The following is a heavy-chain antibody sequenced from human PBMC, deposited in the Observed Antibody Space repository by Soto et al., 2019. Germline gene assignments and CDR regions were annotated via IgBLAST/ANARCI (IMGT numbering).Heavy chain of an antibody. Sequence: ASVKVSCKASGGTFSSYAISWVRQAPGQGLEWMGGIIPIFGTANYAQKFQGRVTITADESTSTAYMELSSLRSEDTAVYYCERGSLRFLNWFAPWGQGTLVTVSS. J-gene: IGHJ5*02. CDR2: IIPIFGTA. D-gene: IGHD2-21*01. CDR1: GGTFSSYA. V-gene: IGHV1-69*13. CDR3: ERGSLRFLNWFAP.